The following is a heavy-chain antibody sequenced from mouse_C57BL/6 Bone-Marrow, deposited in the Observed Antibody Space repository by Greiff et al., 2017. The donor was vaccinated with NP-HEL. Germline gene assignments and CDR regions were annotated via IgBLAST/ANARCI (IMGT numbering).Heavy chain of an antibody. J-gene: IGHJ4*01. D-gene: IGHD2-5*01. CDR1: GYTFTSYT. CDR3: ARGGYYSIYYAMDY. CDR2: INPSSGYT. Sequence: QVQLQQSGAELARPGASVKMSCKASGYTFTSYTMHWVKQRPGQGLEWIGYINPSSGYTKYNQKFKDKATLTADKSSSTAYMQLSSLTSEDSAVYYCARGGYYSIYYAMDYWGQGTSVTVSS. V-gene: IGHV1-4*01.